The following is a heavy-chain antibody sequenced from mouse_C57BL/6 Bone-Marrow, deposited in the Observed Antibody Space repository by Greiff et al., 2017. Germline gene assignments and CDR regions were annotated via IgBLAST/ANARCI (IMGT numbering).Heavy chain of an antibody. CDR2: IDPSDSET. J-gene: IGHJ2*01. D-gene: IGHD1-1*01. CDR3: ARSGGTTVVAHFDY. Sequence: VQLQQPGAELVRPGSSVKLSCKASGYTFTSYWMHWVKQRPIQGLEWIGNIDPSDSETHYNQKFKDKATLTVDKSSSTAYMQLSSLTSEDSAVYYCARSGGTTVVAHFDYWGQGTTLTVSS. CDR1: GYTFTSYW. V-gene: IGHV1-52*01.